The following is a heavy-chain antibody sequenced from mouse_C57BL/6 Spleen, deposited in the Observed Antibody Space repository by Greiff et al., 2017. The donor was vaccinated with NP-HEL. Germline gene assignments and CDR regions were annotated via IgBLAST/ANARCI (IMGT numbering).Heavy chain of an antibody. CDR3: ARSGSYGSIFAY. J-gene: IGHJ3*01. CDR2: IYPGDGDT. CDR1: GYAFSSSW. D-gene: IGHD1-1*01. V-gene: IGHV1-82*01. Sequence: QVQLKQSGPELVKPGASVKISCKASGYAFSSSWMNWVKQRPGKGLEWIGRIYPGDGDTNYNGKFKGKATLTADKSSSTAYMQLSSLTSEDSAVYFCARSGSYGSIFAYWGQGTLVTVSA.